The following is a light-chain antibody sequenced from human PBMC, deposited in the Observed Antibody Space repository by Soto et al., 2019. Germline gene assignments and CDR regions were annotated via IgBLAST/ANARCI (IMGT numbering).Light chain of an antibody. CDR2: AAS. CDR1: ENIFKY. J-gene: IGKJ4*01. CDR3: QHYNPRSIA. Sequence: DIQMIQSPATLSASVGDRITITCRASENIFKYVAWYQQTSGSAPNLLIYAASDLESGVPSRFSGSGSGTEFSLTTHNLQPNDSATYDCQHYNPRSIAFGGGTKV. V-gene: IGKV1-5*01.